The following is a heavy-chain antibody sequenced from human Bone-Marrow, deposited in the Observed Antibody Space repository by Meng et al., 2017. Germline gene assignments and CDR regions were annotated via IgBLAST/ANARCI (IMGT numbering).Heavy chain of an antibody. V-gene: IGHV1-24*01. Sequence: ASVKVSCKVSGYTLTELCMHWVRQAPGKGLEWLGGFDPEDGETIYAQKFQGRVTMTEDTSTETAYMELSSLRSEDTAVYYCATDSSSWPIDAFDILGQGTMVTVSS. CDR3: ATDSSSWPIDAFDI. J-gene: IGHJ3*02. CDR1: GYTLTELC. D-gene: IGHD6-13*01. CDR2: FDPEDGET.